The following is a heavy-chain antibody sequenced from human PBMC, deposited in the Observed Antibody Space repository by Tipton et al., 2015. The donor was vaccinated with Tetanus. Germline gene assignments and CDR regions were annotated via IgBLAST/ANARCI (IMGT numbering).Heavy chain of an antibody. V-gene: IGHV4-61*01. CDR3: ARGGLLWFGGLTDATHYYYYGMDV. Sequence: TLSLTCTVSGGSVSSGSYYWSWIRQPPGKGLEWIGYIYYSGSTYYNPSLKSRVTISVDTSKNQFSLKLSSVTAADTAVYYCARGGLLWFGGLTDATHYYYYGMDVWGQGTTVTVSS. J-gene: IGHJ6*02. CDR2: IYYSGST. D-gene: IGHD3-10*01. CDR1: GGSVSSGSYY.